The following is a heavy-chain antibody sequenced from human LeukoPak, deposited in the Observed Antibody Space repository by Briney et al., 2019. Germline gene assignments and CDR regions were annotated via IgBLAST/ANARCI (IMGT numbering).Heavy chain of an antibody. CDR2: IRYGGNT. J-gene: IGHJ3*02. CDR1: GGSITTSDFF. D-gene: IGHD4-17*01. V-gene: IGHV4-39*01. CDR3: ARHHDYGDYERAFDI. Sequence: PSETLSLTCTVSGGSITTSDFFWGWIRQPPGTDLKWIGSIRYGGNTLYNPSLKSRLTIAIDTSKNQFSLKLSPVTAADTAVYYCARHHDYGDYERAFDIWGLGTMVTVS.